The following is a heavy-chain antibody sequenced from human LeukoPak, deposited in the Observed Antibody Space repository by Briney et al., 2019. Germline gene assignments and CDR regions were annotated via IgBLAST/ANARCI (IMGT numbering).Heavy chain of an antibody. D-gene: IGHD5-12*01. CDR3: ARGGWLLGPDY. CDR1: GGSISSSSYY. CDR2: MYYSGST. Sequence: SETLSLTCTVSGGSISSSSYYWGWIRQPPGKGLEWIGSMYYSGSTYYNPSLKSRVTMSVDTSKNQFSLKLSSVTAADTAVYYCARGGWLLGPDYWGQGTLVTVSS. J-gene: IGHJ4*02. V-gene: IGHV4-39*07.